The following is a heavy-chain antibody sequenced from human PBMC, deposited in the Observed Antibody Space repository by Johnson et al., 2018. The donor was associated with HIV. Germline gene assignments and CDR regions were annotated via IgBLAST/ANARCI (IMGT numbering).Heavy chain of an antibody. J-gene: IGHJ3*02. V-gene: IGHV3-30*14. D-gene: IGHD1-7*01. CDR2: ISYDGSNK. Sequence: LEWVAVISYDGSNKYYADSVKGRFTISRDNSKNTLYLQMGSLRAEDMTVYYCARSRGTGTTNAFDIWGQGTMVTVSS. CDR3: ARSRGTGTTNAFDI.